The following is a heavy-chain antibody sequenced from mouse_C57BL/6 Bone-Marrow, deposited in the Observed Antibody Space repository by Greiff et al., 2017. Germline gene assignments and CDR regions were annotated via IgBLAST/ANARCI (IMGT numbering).Heavy chain of an antibody. CDR1: GFTFSSYG. V-gene: IGHV5-6*01. J-gene: IGHJ3*01. CDR2: ISSGGSYT. Sequence: EVKLMESGGDLVKPGGSLKLSCAASGFTFSSYGMSWVRQTPDTRLEWVATISSGGSYTYYPDSVKGRFTISRDNAKNTLYLQMSSLKSEDTAMYYCARQGIYYYGSSYDWFAYWGQGTLVTVSA. CDR3: ARQGIYYYGSSYDWFAY. D-gene: IGHD1-1*01.